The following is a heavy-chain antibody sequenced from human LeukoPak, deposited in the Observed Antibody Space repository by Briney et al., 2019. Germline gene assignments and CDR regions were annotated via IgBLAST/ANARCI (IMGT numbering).Heavy chain of an antibody. CDR3: ARDAATPAIVDY. D-gene: IGHD6-25*01. J-gene: IGHJ4*02. Sequence: ASVKVSCKASGYTFTSYGICWVRQAPGQGLEWMGWISTYNGDTNYAQKLQGRVTMTTDTSTSTVSMEPRSLRSADTAVYYSARDAATPAIVDYWGQGTLVTVSS. CDR1: GYTFTSYG. V-gene: IGHV1-18*04. CDR2: ISTYNGDT.